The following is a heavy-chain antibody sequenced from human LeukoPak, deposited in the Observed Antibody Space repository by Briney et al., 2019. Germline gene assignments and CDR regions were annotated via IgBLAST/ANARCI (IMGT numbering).Heavy chain of an antibody. J-gene: IGHJ4*02. CDR2: INHSGST. D-gene: IGHD3-22*01. Sequence: SETLSLACAVYGGSFSGYYWSWIRQPPGKGLEWIGEINHSGSTKYNPSLKSRVTISIDTSKNQFSLKVSSVTAADTAVYYCARGQKYYYDSSGYGPNDYWGQGTLVTVSS. CDR1: GGSFSGYY. V-gene: IGHV4-34*01. CDR3: ARGQKYYYDSSGYGPNDY.